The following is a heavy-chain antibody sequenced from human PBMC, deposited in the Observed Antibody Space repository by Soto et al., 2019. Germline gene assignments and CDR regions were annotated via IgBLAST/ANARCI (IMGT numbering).Heavy chain of an antibody. D-gene: IGHD4-17*01. V-gene: IGHV4-39*01. Sequence: SETLSLSCTFGCSSISSSSYYWGWTRQHLGKGLEWIGSIYYSGSAYYNPSLKSRFTISVDTSKSQFSLKLNSVTAADTAVYYCARHRAYGDYARIYFDYWGQGTLVT. J-gene: IGHJ4*02. CDR1: CSSISSSSYY. CDR2: IYYSGSA. CDR3: ARHRAYGDYARIYFDY.